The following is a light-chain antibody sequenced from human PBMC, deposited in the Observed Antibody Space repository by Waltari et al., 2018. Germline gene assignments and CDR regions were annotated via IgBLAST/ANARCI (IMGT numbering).Light chain of an antibody. Sequence: DIQMTQSPSSVSASVGDRVTLTCRASQGISSRLAWYQQKPGKAPKLLIYDASSLHSGVPSRFSGSGSGTEFTLTISSLQPEGFATYYCQQVDSFPRTFGQGTKVEVK. V-gene: IGKV1-12*01. J-gene: IGKJ1*01. CDR2: DAS. CDR3: QQVDSFPRT. CDR1: QGISSR.